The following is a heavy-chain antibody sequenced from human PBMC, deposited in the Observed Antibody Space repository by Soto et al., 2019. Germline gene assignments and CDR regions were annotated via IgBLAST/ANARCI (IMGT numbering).Heavy chain of an antibody. CDR3: AMDYYMLTGSIDY. D-gene: IGHD3-9*01. Sequence: SETLSLTCAVSGYSISSGYYWGWIRQPPGKGLEWIGSIYHSGSTYSNPSLKSRVTVSVDTSKNQFSLMLSSVTAADTAVYCCAMDYYMLTGSIDYWGQGTLVTVSS. J-gene: IGHJ4*02. CDR1: GYSISSGYY. CDR2: IYHSGST. V-gene: IGHV4-38-2*01.